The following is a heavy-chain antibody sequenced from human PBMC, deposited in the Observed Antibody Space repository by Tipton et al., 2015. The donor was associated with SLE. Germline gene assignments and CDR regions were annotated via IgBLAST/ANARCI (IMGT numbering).Heavy chain of an antibody. CDR3: ATSRGAAGLFDY. Sequence: SLRLSCAASGFTFSSYAMNWVRQAPGKGLEWVSAISGRGGSTYYADSVKGRFTISRDNSKNTLYLQMNSLRAEDTAVCYCATSRGAAGLFDYWGQGTLVTVSS. CDR2: ISGRGGST. D-gene: IGHD6-13*01. CDR1: GFTFSSYA. J-gene: IGHJ4*02. V-gene: IGHV3-23*01.